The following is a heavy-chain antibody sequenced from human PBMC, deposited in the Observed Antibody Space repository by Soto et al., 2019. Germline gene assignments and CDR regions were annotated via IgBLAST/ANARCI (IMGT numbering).Heavy chain of an antibody. J-gene: IGHJ5*02. CDR3: ARDVGYCSGGSCYPVGWFDP. CDR1: GGSISSGGYY. V-gene: IGHV4-31*03. CDR2: IYYSGST. Sequence: PSETLSLTRTVSGGSISSGGYYWSWIRQHPGKGLEWIGYIYYSGSTYYNPSLKSRVTISVDTSKNQFSLKLSSVTAADTAVYYCARDVGYCSGGSCYPVGWFDPWGQGTLVTVSS. D-gene: IGHD2-15*01.